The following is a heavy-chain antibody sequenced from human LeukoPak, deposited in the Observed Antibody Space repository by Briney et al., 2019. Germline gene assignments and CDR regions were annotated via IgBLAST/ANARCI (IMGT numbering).Heavy chain of an antibody. CDR2: INHSGST. CDR3: ARGSLGDYVWGSYRYRVQIYFDY. D-gene: IGHD3-16*02. V-gene: IGHV4-34*01. CDR1: GGSLSGYY. Sequence: SETLSLTCAVYGGSLSGYYWSWIRQPPGKGLEWIGEINHSGSTNYNPSLKSRVTISVDTSKNQFSLKLSSVTAADTAVYYCARGSLGDYVWGSYRYRVQIYFDYWGQGTLVTVSS. J-gene: IGHJ4*02.